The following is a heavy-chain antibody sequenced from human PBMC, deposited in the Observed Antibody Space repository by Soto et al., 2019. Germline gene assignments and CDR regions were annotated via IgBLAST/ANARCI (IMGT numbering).Heavy chain of an antibody. D-gene: IGHD3-3*01. CDR3: ARFHYYDFWSGYDYYFDY. CDR1: GFTFSSYW. V-gene: IGHV3-7*01. Sequence: GGSMRISSAASGFTFSSYWMSWVRQAPGKGLEWVANIKQAGREKYYVDSVKGRFTISRDNAKNSLYLQMNSLRAEDTAVYYCARFHYYDFWSGYDYYFDYWGQGTLVTVSS. CDR2: IKQAGREK. J-gene: IGHJ4*02.